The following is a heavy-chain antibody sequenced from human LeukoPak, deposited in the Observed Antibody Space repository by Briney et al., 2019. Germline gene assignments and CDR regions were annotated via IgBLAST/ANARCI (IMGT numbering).Heavy chain of an antibody. V-gene: IGHV4-31*03. CDR3: ARPTRDYYYYMDV. Sequence: PSQTLSLTCTVSGGSISSGGYYWSWIRQHPGKGLEWIGYIYYSGSTYYNPSLKSRVTISVDTSKNQFSLKLSSVTAADTAVYYCARPTRDYYYYMDVWGKGTTVTVSS. CDR1: GGSISSGGYY. J-gene: IGHJ6*03. CDR2: IYYSGST.